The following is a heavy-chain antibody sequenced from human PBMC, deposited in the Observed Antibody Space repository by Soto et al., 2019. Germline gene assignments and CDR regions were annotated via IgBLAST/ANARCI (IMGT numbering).Heavy chain of an antibody. D-gene: IGHD6-19*01. CDR3: ATRAVAGNSDY. CDR2: IYYSGST. CDR1: GGSVSSGTYY. J-gene: IGHJ4*02. V-gene: IGHV4-61*01. Sequence: LSLTCTVSGGSVSSGTYYWSWIRQPPGKGLEWIGYIYYSGSTNYNPSLKSRVTISIDTSKDQFSLKLGSVTAADTAVYYCATRAVAGNSDYWGQGTLVPVSS.